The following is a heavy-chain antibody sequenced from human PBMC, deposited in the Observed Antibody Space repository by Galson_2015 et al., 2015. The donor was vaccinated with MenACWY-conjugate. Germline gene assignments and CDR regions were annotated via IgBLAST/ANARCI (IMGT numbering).Heavy chain of an antibody. J-gene: IGHJ4*02. CDR2: IYYSGST. D-gene: IGHD5-12*01. CDR3: ARLLRTYSGYAQYYFDY. V-gene: IGHV4-31*03. CDR1: GGSIKSGAHY. Sequence: TLSLTCTVSGGSIKSGAHYWSWIRQHPGKGLEWIGYIYYSGSTYYNPSLKSRVTISVDTSKNQFSLKLSSVTAADTAVYYCARLLRTYSGYAQYYFDYWGQGTLVTVSS.